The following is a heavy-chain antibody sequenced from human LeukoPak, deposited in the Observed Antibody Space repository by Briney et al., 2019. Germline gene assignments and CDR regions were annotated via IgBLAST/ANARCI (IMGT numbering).Heavy chain of an antibody. V-gene: IGHV1-2*02. J-gene: IGHJ4*02. D-gene: IGHD3-10*01. Sequence: ASVKVSCKASGYTFTGYYMHWVRQAPGQGLEWMGWIDPNSGGTNYAQKFQGRVTMTRDTSIGTAYMVLNRLRSDDTAVYYCAREYYYGSGNYYNRIDYWGQGTLVNVSS. CDR2: IDPNSGGT. CDR3: AREYYYGSGNYYNRIDY. CDR1: GYTFTGYY.